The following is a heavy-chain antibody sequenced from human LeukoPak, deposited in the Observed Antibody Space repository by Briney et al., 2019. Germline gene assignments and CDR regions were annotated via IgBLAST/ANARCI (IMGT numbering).Heavy chain of an antibody. Sequence: GGSLRLSCAASGFTFSSYGMHWVRQAPGKGLEWVAVISYDGSNKYYADSVKGRFTISRDNSKNTLYLQMNSLRAEDTAVYYCAKDQYSYGLVDWFDPWGQGPLITVSS. CDR3: AKDQYSYGLVDWFDP. CDR2: ISYDGSNK. D-gene: IGHD5-18*01. V-gene: IGHV3-30*18. CDR1: GFTFSSYG. J-gene: IGHJ5*02.